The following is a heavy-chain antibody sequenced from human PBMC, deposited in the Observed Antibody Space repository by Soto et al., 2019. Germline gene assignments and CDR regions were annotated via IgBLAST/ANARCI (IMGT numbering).Heavy chain of an antibody. CDR2: IIRIFGTA. Sequence: QVQLVQSGAEVKKPGSSVKVSCKAPGGTVRSYAFRWVRQAPGRGVERMGGIIRIFGTAKYAQKFQGRVTITADESTSTGYMELSSLRSEDTAVYYCARSQGGSSSLDIYYYYYYGMDVWGQGTTVTVSS. J-gene: IGHJ6*02. CDR1: GGTVRSYA. V-gene: IGHV1-69*01. D-gene: IGHD2-15*01. CDR3: ARSQGGSSSLDIYYYYYYGMDV.